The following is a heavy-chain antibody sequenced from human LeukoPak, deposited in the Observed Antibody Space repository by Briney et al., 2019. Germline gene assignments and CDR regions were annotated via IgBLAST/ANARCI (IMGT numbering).Heavy chain of an antibody. CDR1: GYSFASYW. V-gene: IGHV5-51*01. CDR2: IYPGDSDT. J-gene: IGHJ3*02. D-gene: IGHD6-13*01. CDR3: ARRNPHYSSSWYGGAFDI. Sequence: GESLKISCEGSGYSFASYWIGWVRQMPGKGLEWMGIIYPGDSDTRYSPSFQGQVTISADKSIATAYLQWSSLKASDTAMYYCARRNPHYSSSWYGGAFDIWGQGTMVTVSS.